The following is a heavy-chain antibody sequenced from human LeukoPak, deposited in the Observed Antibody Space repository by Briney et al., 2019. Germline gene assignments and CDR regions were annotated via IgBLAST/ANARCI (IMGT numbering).Heavy chain of an antibody. Sequence: PSETLSLTCAVYGGSFSGYYWSWIRQPPGKGLEWIGEINHSGSTNYNPSLKSRVTISVDTSKNQFSLKLSSVTAADTAVYYCARTRGYSYGYVDYGMDVWGQGTLVTVSS. CDR3: ARTRGYSYGYVDYGMDV. D-gene: IGHD5-18*01. J-gene: IGHJ6*02. CDR2: INHSGST. V-gene: IGHV4-34*01. CDR1: GGSFSGYY.